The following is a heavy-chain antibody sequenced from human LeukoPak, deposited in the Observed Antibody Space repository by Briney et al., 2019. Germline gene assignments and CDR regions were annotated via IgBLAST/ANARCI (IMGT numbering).Heavy chain of an antibody. CDR2: ISGSGGST. V-gene: IGHV3-23*01. CDR1: GFTFSSYA. J-gene: IGHJ4*02. Sequence: GGSLRLSCAASGFTFSSYAMSWVRQAPAKGLEWVSAISGSGGSTYYADSVKGRFTISRDNSKNTLYLQMNSLRAEDTAVYYCAKKSRGSGSYYGDYWGQGILVTVSS. D-gene: IGHD3-10*01. CDR3: AKKSRGSGSYYGDY.